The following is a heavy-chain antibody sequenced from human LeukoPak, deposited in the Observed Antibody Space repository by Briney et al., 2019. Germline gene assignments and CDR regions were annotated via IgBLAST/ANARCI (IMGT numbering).Heavy chain of an antibody. D-gene: IGHD3-22*01. V-gene: IGHV4-59*12. CDR3: ARDPGGYYDLRGAFDS. CDR2: IYYSGST. J-gene: IGHJ4*02. Sequence: SETLSLTCTVSGGSISSYYWSWIRQPPGKGLEWIGYIYYSGSTNYNPSLKSRVTISVDTSKNQFSLKLSSVTAADTAVYYCARDPGGYYDLRGAFDSWGQGTLVTVSS. CDR1: GGSISSYY.